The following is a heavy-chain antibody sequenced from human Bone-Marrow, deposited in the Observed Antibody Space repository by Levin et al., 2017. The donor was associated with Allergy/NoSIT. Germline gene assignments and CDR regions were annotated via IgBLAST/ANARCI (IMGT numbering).Heavy chain of an antibody. CDR2: IRPDGTDT. Sequence: GESLKISCAASGFTFSNFWMTWVRQAPGKGLEWVANIRPDGTDTYTVDSLRGRFTFSRDNAKNSLYLQMNSLRAEDSAAYYCATTYGIAAAGTVRDYWGQGTLVIVSS. J-gene: IGHJ4*02. D-gene: IGHD6-13*01. CDR3: ATTYGIAAAGTVRDY. CDR1: GFTFSNFW. V-gene: IGHV3-7*01.